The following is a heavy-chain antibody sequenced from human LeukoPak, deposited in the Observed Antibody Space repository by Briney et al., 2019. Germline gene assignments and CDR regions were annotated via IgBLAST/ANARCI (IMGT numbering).Heavy chain of an antibody. J-gene: IGHJ6*02. CDR1: GYTFTSYG. D-gene: IGHD5-12*01. CDR3: AREGGYSGYDFQYGMDV. Sequence: ASVKVSCKASGYTFTSYGISWVRQAPGQGLEWMGWISAYNGNTNYAQKLQGRVTMTTDTSTSTAYMGLRSLRSDDTAVYYCAREGGYSGYDFQYGMDVWGQGTTVTVSS. V-gene: IGHV1-18*01. CDR2: ISAYNGNT.